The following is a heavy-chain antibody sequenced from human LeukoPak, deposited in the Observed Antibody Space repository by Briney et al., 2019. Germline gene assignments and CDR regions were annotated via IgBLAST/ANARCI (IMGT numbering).Heavy chain of an antibody. J-gene: IGHJ4*02. CDR3: VREVGRPKTFYFDS. Sequence: GGSLRLSCAPSGFTFSSSSMNWVRQAPGKGLEWVAHISETIYYADSVQGRFTISRDNAKNSLYLQMSNLRVDDTAMYYCVREVGRPKTFYFDSWGRGTPVTVSS. V-gene: IGHV3-48*04. D-gene: IGHD3-16*01. CDR2: ISETI. CDR1: GFTFSSSS.